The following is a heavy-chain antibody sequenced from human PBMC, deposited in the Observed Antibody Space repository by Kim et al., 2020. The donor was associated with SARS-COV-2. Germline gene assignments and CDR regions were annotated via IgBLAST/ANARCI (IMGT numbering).Heavy chain of an antibody. CDR3: AREYYDILTGYLMYNWFDP. D-gene: IGHD3-9*01. J-gene: IGHJ5*02. V-gene: IGHV4-31*03. Sequence: SETLSLTCTVSGGSISSGGYYWSWIRQHPGKGLEWIGYIYYSGSTYYNPSLKSRVTISVDTSKNQFSLKLSSVTAADTAVYYCAREYYDILTGYLMYNWFDPWGQGTLVTVSS. CDR2: IYYSGST. CDR1: GGSISSGGYY.